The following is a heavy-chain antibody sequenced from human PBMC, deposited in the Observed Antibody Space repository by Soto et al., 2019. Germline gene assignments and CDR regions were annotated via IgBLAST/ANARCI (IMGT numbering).Heavy chain of an antibody. CDR3: AIGEDYYGSGSSEVPMDV. CDR1: GGTFSSYA. J-gene: IGHJ6*02. D-gene: IGHD3-10*01. CDR2: IIPIFGTA. V-gene: IGHV1-69*01. Sequence: QVQLVQSGAEVKKPGSSVKVSCKASGGTFSSYAISWVRQAPGQGLEWMGGIIPIFGTANYAQKFQGRVTITPDETTSKGYMEMSSMRSEDKDVYYCAIGEDYYGSGSSEVPMDVWGQGTTGTVSS.